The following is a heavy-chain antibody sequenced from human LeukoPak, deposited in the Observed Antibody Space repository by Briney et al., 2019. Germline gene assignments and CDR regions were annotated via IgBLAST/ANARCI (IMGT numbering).Heavy chain of an antibody. J-gene: IGHJ4*02. D-gene: IGHD3-10*01. V-gene: IGHV1-2*06. Sequence: ASVQVSCKASGYTFTGYYMYWVRQAPGQGLEWMGRINPNSGGTNYAQKFQGRVTMTRDTSISTAYMELSRLRSDDTAVYYCARVRYYYGSGSYALDYWGQGTLVTVSS. CDR2: INPNSGGT. CDR1: GYTFTGYY. CDR3: ARVRYYYGSGSYALDY.